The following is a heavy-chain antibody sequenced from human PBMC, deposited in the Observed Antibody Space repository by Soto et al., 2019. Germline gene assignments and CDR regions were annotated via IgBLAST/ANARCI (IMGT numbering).Heavy chain of an antibody. CDR2: INHSGST. V-gene: IGHV4-34*01. J-gene: IGHJ6*03. CDR3: ASAYRGSGKSGYMDV. CDR1: GGSFSGYY. Sequence: SETLSLTCAVYGGSFSGYYWSWIRQPPGKGLEWIGEINHSGSTNYNPSLKSRVTISVDTSKNQFSLKLSSVTAADTAVYYCASAYRGSGKSGYMDVWGKRTTVTVSS. D-gene: IGHD3-10*01.